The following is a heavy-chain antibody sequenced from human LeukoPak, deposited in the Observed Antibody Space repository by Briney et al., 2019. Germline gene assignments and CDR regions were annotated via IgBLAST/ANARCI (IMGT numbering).Heavy chain of an antibody. CDR2: ISSSSSYI. CDR1: GFTFSSYS. J-gene: IGHJ4*02. Sequence: GGSLRLSCAASGFTFSSYSMNCVRQAPGKGLEWVSSISSSSSYIYYADSVKGRFTISRDNAKNSLYLQMNSLRAEDTAVYYCARNPALYDSSGYHFHPFDYWGQGTLVTVSS. D-gene: IGHD3-22*01. CDR3: ARNPALYDSSGYHFHPFDY. V-gene: IGHV3-21*01.